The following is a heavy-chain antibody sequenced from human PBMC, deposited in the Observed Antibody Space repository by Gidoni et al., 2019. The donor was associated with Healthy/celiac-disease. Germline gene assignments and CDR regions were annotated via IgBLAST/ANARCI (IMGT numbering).Heavy chain of an antibody. Sequence: EVQLVESGGGLVQPGGSLRLSGASSGFPSSGYAMNWVRQAPGKGLEWVSYISSSSSTIYYADSVKGRFTISRDNAKNSLYLQMNSLRDEDTAVYYCARDQLSGSYFSPPREYFQHWGQGTLVTVSS. CDR3: ARDQLSGSYFSPPREYFQH. V-gene: IGHV3-48*02. CDR1: GFPSSGYA. CDR2: ISSSSSTI. J-gene: IGHJ1*01. D-gene: IGHD1-26*01.